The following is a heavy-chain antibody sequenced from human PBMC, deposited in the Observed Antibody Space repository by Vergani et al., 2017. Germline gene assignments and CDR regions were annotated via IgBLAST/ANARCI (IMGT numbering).Heavy chain of an antibody. CDR3: ARAPPRAGTGASDY. CDR1: GFTSSYYG. J-gene: IGHJ4*02. Sequence: VHLVESGGGVVQPGRSLRLSCVVSGFTSSYYGMNWVRQAPGKGLEWVSSISTSSSYIYYADSVKGRFTISRDNAKNSLYLQMNSLRAEDTAVYYCARAPPRAGTGASDYWGQGTLVTVSS. V-gene: IGHV3-21*01. CDR2: ISTSSSYI. D-gene: IGHD1/OR15-1a*01.